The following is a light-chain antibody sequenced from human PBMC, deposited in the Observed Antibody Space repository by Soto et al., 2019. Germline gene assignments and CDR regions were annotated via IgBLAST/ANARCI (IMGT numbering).Light chain of an antibody. J-gene: IGLJ1*01. CDR3: CSFAGNSAYV. CDR2: DVS. Sequence: QSALTQPASVSGSPGQSVTISCTGTSSEVGNYNLVSWYQQHPGKAHKFLIFDVSKRPSGASDRFTGSKSGNTASLTISWLQAEDEADYYCCSFAGNSAYVFGSGTKVTVL. V-gene: IGLV2-23*02. CDR1: SSEVGNYNL.